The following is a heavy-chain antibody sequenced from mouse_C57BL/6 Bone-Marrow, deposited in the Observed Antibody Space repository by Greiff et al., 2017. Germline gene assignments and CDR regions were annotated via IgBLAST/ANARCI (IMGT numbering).Heavy chain of an antibody. CDR1: GYSITSDY. J-gene: IGHJ1*03. V-gene: IGHV3-8*01. CDR2: ISYSGST. CDR3: ARFPNYYGSRGNWYFDV. Sequence: EVMLVESGPGLAKPSQTLSLTCSVTGYSITSDYWNWIRKFPGNKLEYMGYISYSGSTYYNPSLKSRISITRDTSKNQYYLQLNSVTTEDTATYYCARFPNYYGSRGNWYFDVWGTGTTVTVSS. D-gene: IGHD1-1*01.